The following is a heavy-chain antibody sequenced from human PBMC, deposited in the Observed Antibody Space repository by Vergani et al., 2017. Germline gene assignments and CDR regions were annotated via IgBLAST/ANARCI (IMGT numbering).Heavy chain of an antibody. CDR3: AKGGPNLGSGGLYFCFHY. Sequence: QVQLVQSGAEVKKPGASVKVSCKASGYTFTSYYMHWVRQAPGQGLEWMGIINPSGGSTSYAQKFQGRVTMTRDTSTSTVYMELSSLRSEDTAVYYCAKGGPNLGSGGLYFCFHYWGQGTRVTVSS. D-gene: IGHD3-10*01. V-gene: IGHV1-46*01. J-gene: IGHJ4*02. CDR1: GYTFTSYY. CDR2: INPSGGST.